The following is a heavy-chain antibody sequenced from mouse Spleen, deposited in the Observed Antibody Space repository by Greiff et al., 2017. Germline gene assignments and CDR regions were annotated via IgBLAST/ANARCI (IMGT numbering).Heavy chain of an antibody. CDR1: GYSFTGYY. CDR3: NAWRRYDEGFDY. CDR2: IDPENGDT. J-gene: IGHJ2*01. D-gene: IGHD2-14*01. Sequence: EVQGVESGPELVKPGASVKISCKASGYSFTGYYMHWVKQRPEQGLEWIGWIDPENGDTEYAPKFQGKATMTADTSSNTAYLQLSSLTSEDTAVYYCNAWRRYDEGFDYWGQGTTLTVSS. V-gene: IGHV14-4*02.